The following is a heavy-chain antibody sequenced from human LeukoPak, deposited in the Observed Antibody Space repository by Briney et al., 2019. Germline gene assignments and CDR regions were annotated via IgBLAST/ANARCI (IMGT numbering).Heavy chain of an antibody. Sequence: SETLSLTCAVSGYSISSGYYWGWILQPPGKGLEWIGSIYHSGSTYYNPSLKSRVTISVDTSKNQFSLKLSSVTAADTAVYYCASLRYFDWLFLFDYWGQGTLVTVSS. J-gene: IGHJ4*02. CDR2: IYHSGST. CDR1: GYSISSGYY. V-gene: IGHV4-38-2*01. D-gene: IGHD3-9*01. CDR3: ASLRYFDWLFLFDY.